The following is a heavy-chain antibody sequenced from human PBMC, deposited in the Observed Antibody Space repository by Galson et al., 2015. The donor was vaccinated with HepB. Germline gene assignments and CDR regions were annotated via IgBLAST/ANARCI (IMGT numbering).Heavy chain of an antibody. J-gene: IGHJ4*02. D-gene: IGHD3-3*01. CDR1: GFTFSSYW. Sequence: SLRLSCAASGFTFSSYWMSWVRQAPGKGLEWVANIKQDGSEKYYVDSVKGRFTISRDNAKNSLYLQTNSLRAEDTAVYYCARSFNYDFWSGMGFYFDYWGQGTLVTVSS. CDR2: IKQDGSEK. CDR3: ARSFNYDFWSGMGFYFDY. V-gene: IGHV3-7*03.